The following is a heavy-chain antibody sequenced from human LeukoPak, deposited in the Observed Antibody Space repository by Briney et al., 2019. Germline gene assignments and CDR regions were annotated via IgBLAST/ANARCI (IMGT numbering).Heavy chain of an antibody. Sequence: GGSLRLSCAASGFTFDDYAMHWVRQVPGKGLEWVSGISWDSSSIGYADSVKGRFTISRDNAKKSLYLQMNSLRTDDTAFYYCGKDVAPYYYDSSGYPENWGQGTLVTVSS. J-gene: IGHJ4*02. CDR1: GFTFDDYA. D-gene: IGHD3-22*01. CDR2: ISWDSSSI. CDR3: GKDVAPYYYDSSGYPEN. V-gene: IGHV3-9*01.